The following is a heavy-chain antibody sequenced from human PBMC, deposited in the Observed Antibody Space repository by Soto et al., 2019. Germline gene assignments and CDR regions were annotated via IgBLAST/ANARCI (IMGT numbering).Heavy chain of an antibody. D-gene: IGHD2-15*01. CDR2: ISHSGTT. J-gene: IGHJ5*02. V-gene: IGHV4-38-2*01. Sequence: LETLSLTCVVSGYSITTGYYWGWIRQPPGKGLEWIGSISHSGTTFYSSSLKSRVTISKDASKNQFSLKVNSVIAADTAVYYCARSGGSAGWYDPWGPGSLVTVSS. CDR1: GYSITTGYY. CDR3: ARSGGSAGWYDP.